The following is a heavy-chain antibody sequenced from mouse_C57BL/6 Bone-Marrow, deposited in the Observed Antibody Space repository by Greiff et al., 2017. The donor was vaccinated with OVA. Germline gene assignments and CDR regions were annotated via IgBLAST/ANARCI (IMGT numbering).Heavy chain of an antibody. V-gene: IGHV1-64*01. CDR3: ARFYYSNPRYAMGY. Sequence: QVQLQQSGAELVKPGASVKLSCKASGYTFISYWMHWVKQRPGQGLEWIGMIHPTSGSTNYNEKFQSKATLTVDKSSSTAYMQLSSLTSEDTAVYYGARFYYSNPRYAMGYWGQGTAVTVSS. D-gene: IGHD2-5*01. J-gene: IGHJ4*01. CDR1: GYTFISYW. CDR2: IHPTSGST.